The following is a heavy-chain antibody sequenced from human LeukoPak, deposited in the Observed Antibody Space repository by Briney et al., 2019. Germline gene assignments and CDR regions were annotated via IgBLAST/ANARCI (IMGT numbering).Heavy chain of an antibody. CDR2: IIPILGIA. J-gene: IGHJ5*02. D-gene: IGHD4-17*01. Sequence: GASVKVSCKASGGTFSSYAISWVRQAPGQGLEWMGRIIPILGIANYAQKFQGRVTITADKSTSTAYMELSSLRSEDTAVYYCARDRGGYGDYLWGQGTLVTVSS. CDR3: ARDRGGYGDYL. CDR1: GGTFSSYA. V-gene: IGHV1-69*04.